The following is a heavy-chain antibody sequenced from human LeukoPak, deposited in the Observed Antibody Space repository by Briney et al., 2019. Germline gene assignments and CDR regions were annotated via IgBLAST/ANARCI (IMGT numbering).Heavy chain of an antibody. CDR2: ISAYNGNT. Sequence: GASVKVSCKASGYTFTSYGISWVRQAPGQGLEWMGWISAYNGNTNYAQKLQGRVTMTTGTSTSTAYMELRSLRSDDTAVYYCARAAGIYYGSGSSGANWFDPWGQGTLVTVSS. J-gene: IGHJ5*02. CDR1: GYTFTSYG. V-gene: IGHV1-18*01. CDR3: ARAAGIYYGSGSSGANWFDP. D-gene: IGHD3-10*01.